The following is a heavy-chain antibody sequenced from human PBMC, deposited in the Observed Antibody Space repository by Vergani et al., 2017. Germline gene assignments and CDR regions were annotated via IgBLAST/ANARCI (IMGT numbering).Heavy chain of an antibody. CDR1: GFTFSSYG. Sequence: VQLLESGGGLVQPGGSLRLSCAASGFTFSSYGMHWVRQAPGKGLEWVAVIWYDGSNKYYADSVKGRFTISRDNSKNTLYLQMNSLRAEDTAVYYCARDRDFWSGYYFYYYGMDVWGQGTTVTVSS. J-gene: IGHJ6*02. V-gene: IGHV3-33*01. D-gene: IGHD3-3*01. CDR2: IWYDGSNK. CDR3: ARDRDFWSGYYFYYYGMDV.